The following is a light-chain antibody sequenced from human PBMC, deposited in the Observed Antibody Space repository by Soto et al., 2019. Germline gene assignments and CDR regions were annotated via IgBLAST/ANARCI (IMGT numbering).Light chain of an antibody. Sequence: QSVLTQPASVSGSPGQSITISCTGTSSDVGGYNYVSWYQQHPGKAPKLLIYDVSNRPSGVSNRFSGSKSGNTASLTISGLQAEDEADYYCSSYTTSSTVVFGGGTKLTV. CDR2: DVS. CDR1: SSDVGGYNY. V-gene: IGLV2-14*03. J-gene: IGLJ2*01. CDR3: SSYTTSSTVV.